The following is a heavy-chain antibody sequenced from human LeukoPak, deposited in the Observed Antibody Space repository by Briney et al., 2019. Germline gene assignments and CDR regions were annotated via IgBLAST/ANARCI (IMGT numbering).Heavy chain of an antibody. V-gene: IGHV3-30*18. CDR3: AKEKDIVATMGC. J-gene: IGHJ4*02. CDR2: ISHDGSDK. Sequence: PGRSLRLSCAASGFTFSSYGLHWVRQAPGKGLEWVAGISHDGSDKFYVDSVKGRFTISRDNSKNTLYLQMNSLRAEDTAVYYCAKEKDIVATMGCWGQGTLVTVSS. D-gene: IGHD5-12*01. CDR1: GFTFSSYG.